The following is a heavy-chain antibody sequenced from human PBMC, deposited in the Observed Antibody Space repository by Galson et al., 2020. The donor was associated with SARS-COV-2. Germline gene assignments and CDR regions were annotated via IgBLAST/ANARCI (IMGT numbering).Heavy chain of an antibody. D-gene: IGHD4-17*01. CDR2: IYYDGSQR. CDR1: GLLFSTYG. CDR3: VSDDEYGGNMLY. Sequence: GESLKISCEVSGLLFSTYGMRWVRQAPGKGLEWLALIYYDGSQRHYADSVKGRFTITRDNSINTLYLQMSSLRAEDTAVYYCVSDDEYGGNMLYWGQGSLVTVSS. J-gene: IGHJ4*02. V-gene: IGHV3-33*01.